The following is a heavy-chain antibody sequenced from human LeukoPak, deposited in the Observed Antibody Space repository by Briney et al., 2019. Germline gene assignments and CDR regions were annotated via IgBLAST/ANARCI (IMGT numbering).Heavy chain of an antibody. Sequence: ASLKDSSVDPGYTSTGYNMHSVPQTPGQGLERVGWIYPNSGGTNYEQKLQGRVTMSTDTSTSTAYLELRSLTSDDTAVYYCARDVTCSGGSCYSLVDSWGQGTLVTVSS. CDR3: ARDVTCSGGSCYSLVDS. D-gene: IGHD2-15*01. CDR2: IYPNSGGT. CDR1: GYTSTGYN. V-gene: IGHV1-2*02. J-gene: IGHJ4*02.